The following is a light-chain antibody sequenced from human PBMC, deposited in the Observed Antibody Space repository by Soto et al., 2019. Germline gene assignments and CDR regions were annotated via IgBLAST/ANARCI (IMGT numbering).Light chain of an antibody. V-gene: IGLV2-14*01. CDR2: EVS. Sequence: QSALTQPASASGSPGQSITISCTGTSSDVGGYNYVSWYQQHPGKAPKLMIYEVSYRPSGVSNRFSGSKSGNTASLTISGLQAEDEADYYCSSYTSSSTLVFGTGTKGTVL. CDR1: SSDVGGYNY. J-gene: IGLJ1*01. CDR3: SSYTSSSTLV.